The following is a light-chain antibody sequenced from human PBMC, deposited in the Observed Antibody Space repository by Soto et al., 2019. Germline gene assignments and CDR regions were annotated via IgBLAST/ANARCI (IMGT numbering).Light chain of an antibody. CDR3: QQYNHWPGT. J-gene: IGKJ2*01. V-gene: IGKV3-15*01. CDR2: GAS. CDR1: QSVANN. Sequence: ETVMTQSPATLSVSPGERVTLSCRASQSVANNVAWYQHKPGQAPRLLIYGASTRATGIPARFGGSGSGTDFTLTISSLQSEDFAVYCCQQYNHWPGTFGQGTKLEMK.